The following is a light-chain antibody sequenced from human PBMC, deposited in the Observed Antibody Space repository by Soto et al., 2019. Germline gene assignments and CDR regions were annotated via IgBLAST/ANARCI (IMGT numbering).Light chain of an antibody. Sequence: EIVLTQSPGTLSLSPGERATLSCRASQSVSSSYLAWYQQKPGQAPRLLIYGACSRATGIPDRFSGSGSGTDFTLTISILEPEDFAVYYCQQYGSSPWTFGQGTKVEIK. CDR1: QSVSSSY. J-gene: IGKJ1*01. V-gene: IGKV3-20*01. CDR3: QQYGSSPWT. CDR2: GAC.